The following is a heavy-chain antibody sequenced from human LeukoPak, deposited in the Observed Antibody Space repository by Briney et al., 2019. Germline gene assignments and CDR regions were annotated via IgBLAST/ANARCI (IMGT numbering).Heavy chain of an antibody. CDR1: GYTFTDYY. V-gene: IGHV1-2*02. CDR3: ARGYLYYYDVSGYPFDY. CDR2: INPNSGGT. D-gene: IGHD3-22*01. Sequence: GASVKVSCKASGYTFTDYYMHWVRQAPGQGLEWVGWINPNSGGTNYAQKFQGRVTMTRDTSISTAYMELRRLRSDDTAVYYCARGYLYYYDVSGYPFDYWGQGTLVTVSS. J-gene: IGHJ4*02.